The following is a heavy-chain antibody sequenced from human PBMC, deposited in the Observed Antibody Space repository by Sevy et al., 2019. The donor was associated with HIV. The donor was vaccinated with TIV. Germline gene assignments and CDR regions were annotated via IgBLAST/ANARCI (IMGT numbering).Heavy chain of an antibody. CDR2: ISYDGSRT. CDR3: TRVRGLLGWFDS. D-gene: IGHD3-10*01. J-gene: IGHJ5*01. CDR1: GFTFSDYT. V-gene: IGHV3-30*04. Sequence: GSLRLSCAASGFTFSDYTIHWVRQAPGKGLEWVAVISYDGSRTSYADSVKGRFTISRDNSKNTLFLQMNSLRVEDTAVYYCTRVRGLLGWFDSWGQGTLVTVSS.